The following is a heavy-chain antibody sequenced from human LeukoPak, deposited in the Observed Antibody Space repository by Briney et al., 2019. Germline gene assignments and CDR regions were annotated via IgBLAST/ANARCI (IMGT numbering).Heavy chain of an antibody. CDR1: GGSISTYY. D-gene: IGHD6-19*01. Sequence: PSETLSLTCTVSGGSISTYYWSWIRQPPGKGLEWVRYVFYSGSTNYNPSLKSRVTISVDTSKNQISLKLTSVTAADTAVYYCARHPSAVAGKTFDCWGQGTLVTVSS. J-gene: IGHJ4*02. CDR3: ARHPSAVAGKTFDC. V-gene: IGHV4-59*08. CDR2: VFYSGST.